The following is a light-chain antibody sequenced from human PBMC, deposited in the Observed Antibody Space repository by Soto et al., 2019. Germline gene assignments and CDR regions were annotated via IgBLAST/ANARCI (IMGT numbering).Light chain of an antibody. CDR1: TSISGS. Sequence: DIQMTQSPSTLSASVGDRVTITCRASTSISGSLAWYQQKPGKAPTLLIYEASNFKSGAPSRLSGSGSGTEYTITISSLQTDDSASYYGQQYSGYCTFGQGTRVEIK. V-gene: IGKV1-5*03. J-gene: IGKJ1*01. CDR2: EAS. CDR3: QQYSGYCT.